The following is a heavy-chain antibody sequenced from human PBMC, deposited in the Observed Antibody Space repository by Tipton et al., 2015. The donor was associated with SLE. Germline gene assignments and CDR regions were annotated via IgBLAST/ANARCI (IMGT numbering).Heavy chain of an antibody. J-gene: IGHJ3*02. CDR3: ARFKGSNVFDSFDI. CDR1: GGPISHPY. D-gene: IGHD2-15*01. V-gene: IGHV4-4*07. CDR2: IFTTVSA. Sequence: TLSLTCSVSGGPISHPYWNWIRQPAGSGLEWSGRIFTTVSANYNPSLKSRVTMSVDTSKNELSLRLTSVTAADTAVYYCARFKGSNVFDSFDIWGQGTMVTVSS.